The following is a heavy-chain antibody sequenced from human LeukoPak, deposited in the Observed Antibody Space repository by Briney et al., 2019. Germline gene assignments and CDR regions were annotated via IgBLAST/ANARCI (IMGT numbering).Heavy chain of an antibody. CDR2: INHSGST. CDR1: GRSFSGYY. J-gene: IGHJ4*02. V-gene: IGHV4-34*01. D-gene: IGHD3-10*01. CDR3: AREFSTGGPYGSGSQMVDY. Sequence: SETLSLTCAVYGRSFSGYYWSWIRQPPGQGLEWIGEINHSGSTSYNPSLKSRVTISVDTSKNQFSLKLSSVTAADTAVYYCAREFSTGGPYGSGSQMVDYWGQGTLVTVSS.